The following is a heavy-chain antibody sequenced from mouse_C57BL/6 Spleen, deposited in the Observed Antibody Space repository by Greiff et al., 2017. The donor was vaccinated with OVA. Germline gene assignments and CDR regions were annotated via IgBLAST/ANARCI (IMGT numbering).Heavy chain of an antibody. CDR1: GYTFTSYW. V-gene: IGHV1-72*01. CDR2: IDPNSGGS. Sequence: QVQLKQPGAELVKPGASVKLSCKASGYTFTSYWMHWVKQRPGRGLEWIGRIDPNSGGSTYNEKFTSKATLTVDKPSSTAYMQLSSLTSEESAVYYCARFSYDYDEGFAYWGQGTLVTVAA. CDR3: ARFSYDYDEGFAY. J-gene: IGHJ3*01. D-gene: IGHD2-4*01.